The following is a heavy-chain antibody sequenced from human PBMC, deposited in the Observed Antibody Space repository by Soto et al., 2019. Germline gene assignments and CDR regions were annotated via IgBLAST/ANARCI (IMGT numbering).Heavy chain of an antibody. CDR1: GFTVSSNY. D-gene: IGHD2-2*01. V-gene: IGHV3-66*01. J-gene: IGHJ5*02. CDR2: IYSGGST. CDR3: ARDLSYCSSTSCYPGWFDP. Sequence: EVQLVESGGGLVQPGGSLRLSCAASGFTVSSNYMSWVRQAPGKGLEWVSVIYSGGSTYYADSVKGRFTISRDNSKNTLYLQINNLRAEDTAVYYCARDLSYCSSTSCYPGWFDPWGQGTLVTVSS.